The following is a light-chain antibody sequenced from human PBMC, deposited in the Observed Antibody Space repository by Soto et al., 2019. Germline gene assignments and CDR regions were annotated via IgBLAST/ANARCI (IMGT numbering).Light chain of an antibody. CDR2: KAS. V-gene: IGKV1-5*03. Sequence: DIQMIQSPSSLSASVGDTVAVTCRASQSVSGWVAWYQQRPGKAPKLMIYKASTLETGVPSRFSGSGSGTEFTLTINNLQPDDFATYYCQQYDGYSRTFGQGTKVDIK. J-gene: IGKJ1*01. CDR3: QQYDGYSRT. CDR1: QSVSGW.